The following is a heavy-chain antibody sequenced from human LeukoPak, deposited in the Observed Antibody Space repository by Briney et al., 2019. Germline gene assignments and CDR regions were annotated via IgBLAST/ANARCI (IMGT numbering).Heavy chain of an antibody. CDR3: ARRISTRRGETCSSTSCYFDY. V-gene: IGHV4-38-2*01. CDR1: GFSISGGYF. D-gene: IGHD2-2*01. J-gene: IGHJ4*02. Sequence: PSETLSLTCAVSGFSISGGYFWAWIRQSPGKGLEWIGSIFHNGITYYNPSLKSRITISVDTSKNQFSLRLSSVTAADTAVYYCARRISTRRGETCSSTSCYFDYWGQGTLVTVSS. CDR2: IFHNGIT.